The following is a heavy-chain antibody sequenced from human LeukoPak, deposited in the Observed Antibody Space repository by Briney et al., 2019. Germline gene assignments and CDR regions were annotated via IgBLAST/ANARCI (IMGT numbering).Heavy chain of an antibody. CDR1: GFTFSSYS. J-gene: IGHJ4*02. D-gene: IGHD5-12*01. CDR2: ISSSSSTI. V-gene: IGHV3-48*04. Sequence: GGSLRLSCAASGFTFSSYSMNWVRQAPGKGLEWVSYISSSSSTIYYAGSVKGRFTSSKDNAKNSMYLQMNSLRAEDTAVYYCAKGASRYAGSARGAFDSWGKGTLVTVSS. CDR3: AKGASRYAGSARGAFDS.